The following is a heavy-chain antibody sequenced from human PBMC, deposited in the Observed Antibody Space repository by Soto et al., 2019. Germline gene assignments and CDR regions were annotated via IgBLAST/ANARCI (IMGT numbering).Heavy chain of an antibody. Sequence: QVQVVQSGAEVKKPGASVKVSCKASGYTFTTYYIHWVRPAPGQGVEWMGVINPRGGSLNYAQKFQGRVTMTRDTSTSTVYMELSSLRSEDTAVYYCGRDRGRGGSYYIDFYGMDVWGKGTTVTVSS. J-gene: IGHJ6*04. D-gene: IGHD1-26*01. V-gene: IGHV1-46*01. CDR2: INPRGGSL. CDR1: GYTFTTYY. CDR3: GRDRGRGGSYYIDFYGMDV.